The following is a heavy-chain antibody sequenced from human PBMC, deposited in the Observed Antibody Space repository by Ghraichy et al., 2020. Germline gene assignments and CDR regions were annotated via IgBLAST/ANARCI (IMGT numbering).Heavy chain of an antibody. CDR2: IWYDGSNK. V-gene: IGHV3-33*01. Sequence: GGSLRLSCAASGFTFSSYGMHWVRQAPGKGLEWVAVIWYDGSNKYYADSVKGRFTISRDNSKNTLYLQMNSLRAEDTAVYYCARDADWDGIAVPRYYFDYWGQGTLVTVSS. CDR1: GFTFSSYG. J-gene: IGHJ4*02. D-gene: IGHD6-19*01. CDR3: ARDADWDGIAVPRYYFDY.